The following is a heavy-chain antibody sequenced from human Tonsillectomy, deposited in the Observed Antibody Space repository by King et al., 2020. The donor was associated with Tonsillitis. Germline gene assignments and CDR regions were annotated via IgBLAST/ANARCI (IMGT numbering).Heavy chain of an antibody. D-gene: IGHD3-22*01. CDR1: GFTFSSYA. Sequence: VQLVESGGGVVQPGRSLRLSCAASGFTFSSYAMHWVRQAPGKGLEWVAVISYDGSNKYYADSVKGRFTISRDNSKNTLYLQMNSLRAEDTAVYYCARDRPGEIVVDTYYFDYWGQGTLVTVSS. CDR2: ISYDGSNK. J-gene: IGHJ4*02. V-gene: IGHV3-30-3*01. CDR3: ARDRPGEIVVDTYYFDY.